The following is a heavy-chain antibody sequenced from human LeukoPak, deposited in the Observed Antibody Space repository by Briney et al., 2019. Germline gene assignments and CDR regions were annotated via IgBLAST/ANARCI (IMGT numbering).Heavy chain of an antibody. CDR2: IKQDGSEK. CDR1: GLTFRSYW. D-gene: IGHD3-9*01. J-gene: IGHJ3*02. Sequence: GGSLTLSCAGSGLTFRSYWMHWVRQAPGKGLEWVANIKQDGSEKYYVDSVKGRFTISRDNANDSVYLQMNSLRAEDTAVYYCARRYFDWFLGAGGSLDIWGQGTMVTVSS. V-gene: IGHV3-7*01. CDR3: ARRYFDWFLGAGGSLDI.